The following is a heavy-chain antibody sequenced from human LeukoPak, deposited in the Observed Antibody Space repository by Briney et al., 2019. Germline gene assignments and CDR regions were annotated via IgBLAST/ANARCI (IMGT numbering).Heavy chain of an antibody. J-gene: IGHJ6*03. CDR1: GFTYSSYD. V-gene: IGHV3-23*01. CDR2: VSGSGSRI. Sequence: GGSLRLSCEASGFTYSSYDMNWVRQTPGKGLEWVSGVSGSGSRIYNEDSVKGRFTISRDNSKNTLYLQMNSLRAEDTAVYYCARGYMDVWGQGTTVTVSS. CDR3: ARGYMDV.